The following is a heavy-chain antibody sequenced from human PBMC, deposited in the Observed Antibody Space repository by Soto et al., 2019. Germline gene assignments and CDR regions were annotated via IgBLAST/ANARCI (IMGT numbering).Heavy chain of an antibody. CDR3: ARDLHGSGSYPYPLDY. D-gene: IGHD3-10*01. V-gene: IGHV3-21*01. J-gene: IGHJ4*02. Sequence: GGSLRLSCAASGFTFSSYSMNWVRQAPGKGLEWVSSISSSSSYIYYADSVKGRFTISRDNAKNSLYLQMNSLRAEDTAVYYCARDLHGSGSYPYPLDYWGQGTPVTVSS. CDR2: ISSSSSYI. CDR1: GFTFSSYS.